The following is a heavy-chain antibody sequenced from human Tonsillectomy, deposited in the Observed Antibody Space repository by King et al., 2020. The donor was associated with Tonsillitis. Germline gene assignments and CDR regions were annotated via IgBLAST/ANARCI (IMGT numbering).Heavy chain of an antibody. D-gene: IGHD3-22*01. J-gene: IGHJ3*02. CDR3: ARESDDISGSDPFDI. CDR1: GFNVSRNY. CDR2: IYSGGRR. Sequence: VQLVESGGGLIQPGGSLRLSCAASGFNVSRNYMSWVRQAPGKGLEWASVIYSGGRRYYADSVKGRFTVSRDNSENTVYLQMNSLRAEDTAVYYCARESDDISGSDPFDIWGQGTRVAVSS. V-gene: IGHV3-53*01.